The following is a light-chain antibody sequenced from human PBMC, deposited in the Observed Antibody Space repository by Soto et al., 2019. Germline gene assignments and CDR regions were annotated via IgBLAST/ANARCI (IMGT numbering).Light chain of an antibody. CDR1: SGSIANNY. CDR3: QSYDSDFVV. V-gene: IGLV6-57*04. Sequence: NFMLTQPHSVSESPGKTLSISCTRSSGSIANNYVQWYQQRPGSAPTTVIYENNQRLSGVPDRFSGSTDGSSNSASLTISGLQNEDEADYYCQSYDSDFVVFGGGTKVTVL. J-gene: IGLJ2*01. CDR2: ENN.